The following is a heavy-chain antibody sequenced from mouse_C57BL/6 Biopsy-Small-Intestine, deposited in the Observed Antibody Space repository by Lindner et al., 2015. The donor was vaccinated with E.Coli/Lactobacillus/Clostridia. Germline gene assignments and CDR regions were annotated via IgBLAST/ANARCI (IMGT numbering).Heavy chain of an antibody. Sequence: VQLQESGPELVKPGSSVKISCKASGYTFTDYYINWVKQRPGQGLEWIGWIYPGYGNTKYNEKFKGKATLTVDTSSNTAYMQLSSLTSEDSAVYYCTRGAFDEVPIAYWGQGTLVTVSA. CDR3: TRGAFDEVPIAY. CDR2: IYPGYGNT. D-gene: IGHD6-1*01. V-gene: IGHV1-84*01. J-gene: IGHJ3*01. CDR1: GYTFTDYY.